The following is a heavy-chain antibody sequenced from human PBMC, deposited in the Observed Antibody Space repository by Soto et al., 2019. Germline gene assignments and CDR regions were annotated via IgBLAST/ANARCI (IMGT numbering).Heavy chain of an antibody. Sequence: SVKVSCKASGGTFSSYAISWVRQAPGQGLEWMGGIIPIFGTANYAQKFQGRVTITADESTGTAYMELSSLRSEDTAVYYCAREMSGYDNPSYYYGMDVWGQGTTVTVSS. V-gene: IGHV1-69*13. CDR2: IIPIFGTA. D-gene: IGHD5-12*01. CDR1: GGTFSSYA. CDR3: AREMSGYDNPSYYYGMDV. J-gene: IGHJ6*02.